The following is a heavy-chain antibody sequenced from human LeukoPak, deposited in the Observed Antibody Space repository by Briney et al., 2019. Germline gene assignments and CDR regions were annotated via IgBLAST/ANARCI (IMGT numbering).Heavy chain of an antibody. J-gene: IGHJ4*02. CDR1: GFTFDDYA. V-gene: IGHV3-9*01. Sequence: GGSLRLSCAASGFTFDDYAMHWVRQAPGKGLEWVSGISWNSGSIGYADSVKGRFTISRDNAKNSLYLQMNSLRAEDTALYYCAKSHIAAGTYYFDYWGQGTLVTVSS. CDR2: ISWNSGSI. D-gene: IGHD6-13*01. CDR3: AKSHIAAGTYYFDY.